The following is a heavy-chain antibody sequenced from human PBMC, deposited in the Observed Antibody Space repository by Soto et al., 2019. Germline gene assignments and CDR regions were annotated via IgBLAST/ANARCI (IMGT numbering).Heavy chain of an antibody. V-gene: IGHV3-7*01. CDR3: ARARSRGYNYGYCLDY. CDR2: IKQDGSEK. Sequence: EVQLVESGGGLVQPGGSLRLSCAASGLTFSSYWMSWVRQAPGKGLEWVANIKQDGSEKYYVDSVKGRFTISRDNAKNSPYLQMNRLRAEDTAVYYCARARSRGYNYGYCLDYWGQGTLVTVSS. D-gene: IGHD5-18*01. J-gene: IGHJ4*02. CDR1: GLTFSSYW.